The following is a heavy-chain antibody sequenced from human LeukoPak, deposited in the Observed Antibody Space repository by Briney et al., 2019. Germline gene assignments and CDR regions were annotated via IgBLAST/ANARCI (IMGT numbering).Heavy chain of an antibody. CDR1: GFTFSSYA. V-gene: IGHV3-30-3*01. J-gene: IGHJ4*02. CDR3: ARNYGDSNKYYFDY. D-gene: IGHD4-17*01. Sequence: GRSLRLSCAASGFTFSSYAMHWVRQAPGKRLEWVAVISYDGSNKYYADSVKGRFTISRDNSKNTLYLQMNSLRAEDTAVYYCARNYGDSNKYYFDYWGQGTLVTVSS. CDR2: ISYDGSNK.